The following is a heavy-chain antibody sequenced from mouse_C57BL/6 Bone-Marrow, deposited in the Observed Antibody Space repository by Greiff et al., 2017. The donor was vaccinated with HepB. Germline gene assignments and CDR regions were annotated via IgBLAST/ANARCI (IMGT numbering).Heavy chain of an antibody. CDR1: GFTFSSYA. CDR3: TRGDYSNDVWYFDV. D-gene: IGHD2-12*01. J-gene: IGHJ1*03. CDR2: ISSGGDYI. Sequence: EVMLVESGEGLVKPGGSLKLSCAASGFTFSSYAMSWVRQTPEKRLEWVAYISSGGDYIYYADTVKGRFTISRDNARNTLYLQMSSLKSEDTAMYYCTRGDYSNDVWYFDVWGTGTTVTVSS. V-gene: IGHV5S21*01.